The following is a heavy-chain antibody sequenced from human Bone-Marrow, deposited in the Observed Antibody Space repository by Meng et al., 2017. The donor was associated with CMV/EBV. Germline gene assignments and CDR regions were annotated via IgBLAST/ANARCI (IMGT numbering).Heavy chain of an antibody. CDR1: GFTFSSYG. V-gene: IGHV3-33*06. CDR3: AKVGSYGEDYYYGMDV. J-gene: IGHJ6*02. CDR2: IWYDGSNK. D-gene: IGHD5-18*01. Sequence: GGSLRLSCAASGFTFSSYGMHWVRQAPGKGLEWVAVIWYDGSNKYYTDSVKGRFTISRDNSKNTLYLQMSSLRAEDTAVYYCAKVGSYGEDYYYGMDVWGQGTTVTGSS.